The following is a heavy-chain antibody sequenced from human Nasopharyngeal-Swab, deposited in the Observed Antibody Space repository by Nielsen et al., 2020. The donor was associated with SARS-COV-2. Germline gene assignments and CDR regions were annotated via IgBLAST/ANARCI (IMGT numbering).Heavy chain of an antibody. CDR3: VKHQGSSSDQ. Sequence: GGSLRLSCVASGVIFSKYWMHWVRQAPGKGLVWVSRVNEDGSRTDYADSVRGRFTISRDNARNTLYLQMNSLRVEDTAVYYCVKHQGSSSDQWGQVTLVTVSS. CDR2: VNEDGSRT. CDR1: GVIFSKYW. J-gene: IGHJ4*02. V-gene: IGHV3-74*01.